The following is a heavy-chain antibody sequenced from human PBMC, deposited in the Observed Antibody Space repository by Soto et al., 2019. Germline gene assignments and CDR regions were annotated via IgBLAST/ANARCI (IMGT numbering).Heavy chain of an antibody. CDR1: GFTFSNAW. D-gene: IGHD2-15*01. CDR2: IKSKTDGGTT. J-gene: IGHJ6*02. CDR3: TSRAARVYYYYGMDV. Sequence: PGGSLRLSCAASGFTFSNAWMNWVRQAPGKGLEWVGRIKSKTDGGTTDYAAPVKGRFTISRDDSKNTLYLQMNSLKTEDTAVYYCTSRAARVYYYYGMDVWGQGTTVTVSS. V-gene: IGHV3-15*07.